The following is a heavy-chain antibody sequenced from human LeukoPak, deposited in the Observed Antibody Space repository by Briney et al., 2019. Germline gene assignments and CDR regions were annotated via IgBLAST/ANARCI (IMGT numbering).Heavy chain of an antibody. CDR3: ARVLVYNWFDP. Sequence: SETLSLTCAVYGGSFSGYYWSGIRQPPGKGLEWIGEINHSGSTNYNPSLKSRVTISVDTSKNQFSLKLSSVTAADTAVYYCARVLVYNWFDPWGQGTLVTVSS. V-gene: IGHV4-34*01. J-gene: IGHJ5*02. D-gene: IGHD1-20*01. CDR1: GGSFSGYY. CDR2: INHSGST.